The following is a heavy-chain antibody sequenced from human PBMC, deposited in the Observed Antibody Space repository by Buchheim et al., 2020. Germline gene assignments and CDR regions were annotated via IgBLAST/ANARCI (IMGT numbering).Heavy chain of an antibody. D-gene: IGHD2-8*01. CDR2: IYYSGST. J-gene: IGHJ4*02. CDR1: GGSISSYY. CDR3: ARGLPNASYHTIEYYFDY. Sequence: QVQLQESGPGLVKPSETLSLTCTVSGGSISSYYWSWIRQPPGKGLEWIGYIYYSGSTNYNPSLKSRVTISVDTSKNQFSLKLSSVTAADTAVYYCARGLPNASYHTIEYYFDYWGQGTL. V-gene: IGHV4-59*01.